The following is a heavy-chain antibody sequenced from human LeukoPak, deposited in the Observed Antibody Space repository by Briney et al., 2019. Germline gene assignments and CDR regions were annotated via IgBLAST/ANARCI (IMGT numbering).Heavy chain of an antibody. Sequence: PSETLSLTCAAYGGSFSGYYWSWIRQPPGKGLEWIGEINHSGSTNYNPSLKSRVTISVDTSKNQFSLKLSSVTAADTAVYYCARGSSRYSNYLIWFDPWGQGTLVTVSS. J-gene: IGHJ5*02. CDR3: ARGSSRYSNYLIWFDP. CDR2: INHSGST. CDR1: GGSFSGYY. D-gene: IGHD4-11*01. V-gene: IGHV4-34*01.